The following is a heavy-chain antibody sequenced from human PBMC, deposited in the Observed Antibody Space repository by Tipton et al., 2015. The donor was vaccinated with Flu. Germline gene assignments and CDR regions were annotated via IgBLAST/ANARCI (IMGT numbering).Heavy chain of an antibody. CDR1: DYNFNSHG. Sequence: QVQLVQSGAEVKKPGASVTVSCRSPDYNFNSHGISWVRQAPGRGLEWVAWISARNGNTNYAQNFRGRVTVTTDTSTRTNYLVLRGLKSDDTAVYFCARAGYSSGWYRDYFDNWGQGTLVTVSS. V-gene: IGHV1-18*01. D-gene: IGHD6-19*01. CDR3: ARAGYSSGWYRDYFDN. CDR2: ISARNGNT. J-gene: IGHJ4*02.